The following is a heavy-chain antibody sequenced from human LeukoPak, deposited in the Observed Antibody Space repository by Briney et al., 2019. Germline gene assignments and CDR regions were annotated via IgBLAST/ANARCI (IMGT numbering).Heavy chain of an antibody. V-gene: IGHV3-13*01. CDR2: IGTAGDT. Sequence: GGSLRLSCAASGFTFSTYDMYWVRQVTGKGLEWVSAIGTAGDTYYPGSVKGRFTISRDNAKNSLYLQMNSLRAEDTAVYYCAREMDPGGSPTRWGQGTLVTVSS. D-gene: IGHD1-26*01. J-gene: IGHJ4*02. CDR1: GFTFSTYD. CDR3: AREMDPGGSPTR.